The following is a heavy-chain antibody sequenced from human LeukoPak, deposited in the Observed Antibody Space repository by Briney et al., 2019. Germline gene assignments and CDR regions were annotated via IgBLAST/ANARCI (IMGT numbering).Heavy chain of an antibody. CDR1: GGSISSSSYY. J-gene: IGHJ4*02. CDR2: IYYSGST. Sequence: KPSETLSLTCTVSGGSISSSSYYWGWIRQPPGKGLEWIGSIYYSGSTYYNPSLKSRVTISVDTSKNQFSLKLSSVTAADTAVYYCARHVGGPFDYWGQGTLVTVSS. CDR3: ARHVGGPFDY. V-gene: IGHV4-39*01. D-gene: IGHD4-23*01.